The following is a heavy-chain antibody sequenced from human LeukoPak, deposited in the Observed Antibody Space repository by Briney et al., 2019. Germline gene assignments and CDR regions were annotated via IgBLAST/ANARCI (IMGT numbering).Heavy chain of an antibody. Sequence: PGGSLRLSCAASTFTFSNFAMNWVRQAPGKGLEWVSGISGSGGSTYSADSVKGRFTISRDNSKNTLYLLMNSLRVEDTAVYYCARSPEGGYCSNSSCYIFDYWGQGTLVTVSS. J-gene: IGHJ4*02. CDR3: ARSPEGGYCSNSSCYIFDY. D-gene: IGHD2-2*02. V-gene: IGHV3-23*01. CDR2: ISGSGGST. CDR1: TFTFSNFA.